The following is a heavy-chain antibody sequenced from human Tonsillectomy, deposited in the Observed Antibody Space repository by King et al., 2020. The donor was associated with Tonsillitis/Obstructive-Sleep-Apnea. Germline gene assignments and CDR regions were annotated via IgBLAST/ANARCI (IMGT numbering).Heavy chain of an antibody. CDR1: GASISSYP. D-gene: IGHD6-13*01. J-gene: IGHJ5*02. CDR3: ARPIPAAGSWWFDP. V-gene: IGHV4-59*01. CDR2: IYNSGST. Sequence: PLQESGPGLVKPSETLSLTCTVSGASISSYPWSWIRQPPGKGLEWIGYIYNSGSTNYNPSLKSRVTISVDTSKNQFSLRLSSVTAADTAVYYCARPIPAAGSWWFDPWGQGTLVTVSS.